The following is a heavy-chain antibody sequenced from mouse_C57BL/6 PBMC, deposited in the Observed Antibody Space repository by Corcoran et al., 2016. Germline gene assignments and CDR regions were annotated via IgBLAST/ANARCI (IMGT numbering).Heavy chain of an antibody. V-gene: IGHV9-3*01. CDR1: GYTFTTYG. CDR3: ARGVDGNPDVFDY. CDR2: INTYSGVP. J-gene: IGHJ2*01. D-gene: IGHD2-1*01. Sequence: QIQLVQSGPELKKPGETVKISCKASGYTFTTYGMSWVKQAPGKGVKWMGWINTYSGVPTYADDFKGRFAFSLETSASPAYLQINHLNNEDTATYFCARGVDGNPDVFDYWGQGTTLTVSS.